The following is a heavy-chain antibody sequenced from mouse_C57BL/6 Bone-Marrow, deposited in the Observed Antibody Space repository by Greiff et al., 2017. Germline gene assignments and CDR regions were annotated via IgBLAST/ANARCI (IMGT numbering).Heavy chain of an antibody. V-gene: IGHV1-18*01. D-gene: IGHD1-1*01. CDR1: GYTFTDYN. Sequence: VQLQQSGPELVKPGASVKIPCKASGYTFTDYNMDWVKQSHGKSLEWIGDINPNNGGTIYNQKFKGKATLTVDKSSSTAYMELRSLTSEDTAVYYCARVDYYYGSSLYYYAMDYWGQGTSVTVSS. CDR3: ARVDYYYGSSLYYYAMDY. J-gene: IGHJ4*01. CDR2: INPNNGGT.